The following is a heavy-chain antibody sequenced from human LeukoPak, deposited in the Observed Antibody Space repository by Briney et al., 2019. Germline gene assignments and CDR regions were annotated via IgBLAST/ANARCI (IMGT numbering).Heavy chain of an antibody. V-gene: IGHV4-34*01. CDR1: SGSFSGDY. CDR3: VRQHLPEYYFDY. CDR2: VNHSGST. J-gene: IGHJ4*02. Sequence: SETLSLTCAVYSGSFSGDYWSWIRQPPGRGREWIGEVNHSGSTNYNPSLKSRVTISVDTSKNQFSLKLTSVTAADTAVYYCVRQHLPEYYFDYWGQGTLVTVSS. D-gene: IGHD6-13*01.